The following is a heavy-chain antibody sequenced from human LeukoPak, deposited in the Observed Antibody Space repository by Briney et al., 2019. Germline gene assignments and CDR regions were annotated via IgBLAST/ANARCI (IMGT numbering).Heavy chain of an antibody. J-gene: IGHJ4*02. CDR2: ISSSSSYI. CDR3: ARVMAAAGNY. Sequence: GGSLRLSCAASGFTFSKYAMSWVRQAPGKGLEWVSSISSSSSYIYYADSVKGRFAISRDNAKNSLYLQMNSLRAEDTAVYYCARVMAAAGNYWGQGTLVTVSS. CDR1: GFTFSKYA. D-gene: IGHD6-13*01. V-gene: IGHV3-21*01.